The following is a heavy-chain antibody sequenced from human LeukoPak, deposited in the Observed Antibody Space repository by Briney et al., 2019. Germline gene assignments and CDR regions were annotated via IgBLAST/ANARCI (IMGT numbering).Heavy chain of an antibody. CDR3: LGDHKENDRPYSSYFTAV. CDR2: IFTNGDT. D-gene: IGHD1-1*01. V-gene: IGHV4-4*07. Sequence: PSETLSLTCTVNGGSSRNYYWSWVRQSADKGLEWIGRIFTNGDTNYNPSLESRVTLSVDLSMTQFSWKLWSVTAAATAVCFCLGDHKENDRPYSSYFTAVSSKGTT. J-gene: IGHJ6*03. CDR1: GGSSRNYY.